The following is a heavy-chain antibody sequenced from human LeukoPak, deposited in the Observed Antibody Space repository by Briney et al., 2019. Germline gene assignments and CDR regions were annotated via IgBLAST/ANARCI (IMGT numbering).Heavy chain of an antibody. V-gene: IGHV3-7*03. D-gene: IGHD3-22*01. Sequence: GGSLRLSCAASGFTFSSYGMHWVRQAPGKGLEWVASINHNGNVNYYVDSVKGRFTISRDNAKNSLYLQMSNLRAEDTAVYYCARDHPTYYYDSSGLVPWGQGTLVTVSS. CDR3: ARDHPTYYYDSSGLVP. CDR1: GFTFSSYG. J-gene: IGHJ5*02. CDR2: INHNGNVN.